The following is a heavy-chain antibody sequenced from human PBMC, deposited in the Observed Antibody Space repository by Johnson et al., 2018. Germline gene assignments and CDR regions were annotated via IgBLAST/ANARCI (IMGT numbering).Heavy chain of an antibody. CDR2: ISGSGNST. CDR1: GFTFSNYA. Sequence: VQLVESGGGLVQPGGSLRLSCAASGFTFSNYAMTWVRQAPGKGLEWVSGISGSGNSTYYADSVKGRFTISRENSKKTFDLQINSLRAEDTAVYYCAKGGYCGSSICSAYYYDYMDVWGKGTTVTVSS. CDR3: AKGGYCGSSICSAYYYDYMDV. D-gene: IGHD2-2*01. V-gene: IGHV3-23*04. J-gene: IGHJ6*03.